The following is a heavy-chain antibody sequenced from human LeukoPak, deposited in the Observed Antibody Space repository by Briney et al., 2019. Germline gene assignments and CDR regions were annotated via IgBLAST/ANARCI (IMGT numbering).Heavy chain of an antibody. V-gene: IGHV4-59*01. J-gene: IGHJ4*02. Sequence: SETLSLTCTVSGGSISSYYWSWIRQPPGKGLEWIGYIYYSGSTNYNPSLKSRVTISVDTSKNQFSLKLSSVTAADTAVYYCARGLAGGWYPSYFDYWGQGTLVTVSS. D-gene: IGHD6-19*01. CDR3: ARGLAGGWYPSYFDY. CDR1: GGSISSYY. CDR2: IYYSGST.